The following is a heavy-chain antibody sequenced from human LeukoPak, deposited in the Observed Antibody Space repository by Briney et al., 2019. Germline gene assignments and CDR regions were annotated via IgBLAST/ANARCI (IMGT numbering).Heavy chain of an antibody. CDR1: GGSISSSSYY. Sequence: SETLSLTCTVSGGSISSSSYYWGWIRQPPGKGLEWIGSIYYSGSTYYNPSLKSRVTISVDTSKNQFSLKLSSVTAADTAVYYCAVTYYDSLWNYFDYWGQGTLVTVSS. CDR3: AVTYYDSLWNYFDY. J-gene: IGHJ4*02. CDR2: IYYSGST. V-gene: IGHV4-39*07. D-gene: IGHD3-22*01.